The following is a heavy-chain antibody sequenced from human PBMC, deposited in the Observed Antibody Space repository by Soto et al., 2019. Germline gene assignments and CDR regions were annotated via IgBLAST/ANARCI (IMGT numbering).Heavy chain of an antibody. Sequence: QVQLVESGGGVVQPGRSLRLSCAASGFTFSSYGMHWVRQAPGKGLEWVAVISYDGSNKYYAESVKGRFTISRDNSKNTLEMQMHSLRAEDTAVYYCAKGEPWIQLWLPFDAWGQGRLVTVSS. J-gene: IGHJ5*02. V-gene: IGHV3-30*18. CDR1: GFTFSSYG. CDR2: ISYDGSNK. CDR3: AKGEPWIQLWLPFDA. D-gene: IGHD5-18*01.